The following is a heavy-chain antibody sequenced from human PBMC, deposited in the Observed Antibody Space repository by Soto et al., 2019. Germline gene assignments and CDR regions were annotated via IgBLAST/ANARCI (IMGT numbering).Heavy chain of an antibody. D-gene: IGHD3-10*01. J-gene: IGHJ6*02. CDR3: ARPPTITMVRGVSQNYYYYGMDV. Sequence: ASVKVSCKASGYTFTSYYMHWVLQAPGQGLEWMGIINPSGGSTSYAQKFQGRVTMTRDTSTSTVYMELSSLRSEDTAVYYCARPPTITMVRGVSQNYYYYGMDVWGQGTTVTVSS. CDR2: INPSGGST. CDR1: GYTFTSYY. V-gene: IGHV1-46*01.